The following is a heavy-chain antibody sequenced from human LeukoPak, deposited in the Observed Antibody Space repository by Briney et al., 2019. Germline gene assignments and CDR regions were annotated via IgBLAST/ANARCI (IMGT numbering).Heavy chain of an antibody. CDR2: INRGGST. V-gene: IGHV4-34*09. CDR3: ASSVGAVAGTAFDY. Sequence: SETLSLTCAVDAGSFSGNYWSWIRQPPGKGLEWIGEINRGGSTNYNPSLKSRVTISVDTSKNQFSLKLSSVTAADTAVYYCASSVGAVAGTAFDYWGQGTLVIVSS. J-gene: IGHJ4*02. D-gene: IGHD6-19*01. CDR1: AGSFSGNY.